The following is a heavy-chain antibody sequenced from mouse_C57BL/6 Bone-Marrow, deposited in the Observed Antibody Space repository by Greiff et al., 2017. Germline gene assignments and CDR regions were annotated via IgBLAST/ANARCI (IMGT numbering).Heavy chain of an antibody. J-gene: IGHJ2*01. Sequence: DVQLQESGGDLVKPGGSLKLSCAASGFTFSSYGMSWVRQTPDKRLEWVATISSGGSYTYYPDSVKGRFTISRDNAKNTLYLQMSSLKSEDTAMYYCARQGRYYFDYWGQGTTLTVSS. CDR3: ARQGRYYFDY. CDR2: ISSGGSYT. V-gene: IGHV5-6*01. CDR1: GFTFSSYG.